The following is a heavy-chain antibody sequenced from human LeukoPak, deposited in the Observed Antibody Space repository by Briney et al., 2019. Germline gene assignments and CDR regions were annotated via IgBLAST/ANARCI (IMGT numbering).Heavy chain of an antibody. V-gene: IGHV4-4*07. D-gene: IGHD5-18*01. CDR1: GGSISSDY. CDR2: INTSGST. CDR3: ARGNTPMVDFNWFDP. Sequence: SETLSLTCTVSGGSISSDYWSWIRQPAGKGLEWIGSINTSGSTRYNPSLKSRVTMSIDTSKNQFSLKLTSVTAADTAVYYCARGNTPMVDFNWFDPWGQGTLVTVSS. J-gene: IGHJ5*02.